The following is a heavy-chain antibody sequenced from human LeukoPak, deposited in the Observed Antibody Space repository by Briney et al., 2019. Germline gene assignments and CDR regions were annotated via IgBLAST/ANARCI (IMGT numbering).Heavy chain of an antibody. CDR3: ARVGQWLVREYYFDY. CDR1: GYTFTSYA. CDR2: INAGNGNT. D-gene: IGHD6-19*01. Sequence: EASVKVSCKASGYTFTSYAMHWVRQAPGQRLEWMEWINAGNGNTKYSQKFQGRVTITRDTSASTAYMELSSLRSEDTAVYYCARVGQWLVREYYFDYWGQGTLVAVSS. J-gene: IGHJ4*02. V-gene: IGHV1-3*01.